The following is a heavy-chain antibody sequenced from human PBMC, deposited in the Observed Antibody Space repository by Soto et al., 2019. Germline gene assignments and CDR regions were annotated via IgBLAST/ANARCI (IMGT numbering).Heavy chain of an antibody. J-gene: IGHJ3*01. Sequence: QVPLLQSGVEVKKPGASVKVSCKASGYSFVSYGITWVRQAPGQGLEWMGWISPYNAHTYYAQKFQGRVTMTTDTATSTAYMEVGSLRSDDTAVYYCARQDDVTINRAYFDFWGQGTTVTVSS. CDR3: ARQDDVTINRAYFDF. V-gene: IGHV1-18*01. CDR1: GYSFVSYG. CDR2: ISPYNAHT. D-gene: IGHD1-1*01.